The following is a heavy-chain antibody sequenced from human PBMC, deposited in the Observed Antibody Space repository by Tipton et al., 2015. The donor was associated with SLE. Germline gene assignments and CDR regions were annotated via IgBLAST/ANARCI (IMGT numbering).Heavy chain of an antibody. J-gene: IGHJ4*02. CDR2: IFHSGST. V-gene: IGHV4-4*02. CDR3: AKDYNHDNADYN. Sequence: GLVKPSGTLSLTCTVSGDSITSITRTNWWSWVRQPPGKGLEWIGEIFHSGSTNYRPSLKSRVIISVDKSKNQFSLKLSSVTVADTAVYYCAKDYNHDNADYNWGQGTLVIVSS. D-gene: IGHD4-17*01. CDR1: GDSITSITRTNW.